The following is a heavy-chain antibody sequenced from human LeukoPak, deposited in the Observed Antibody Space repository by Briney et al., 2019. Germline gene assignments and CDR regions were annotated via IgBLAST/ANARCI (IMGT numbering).Heavy chain of an antibody. J-gene: IGHJ6*02. D-gene: IGHD2-21*01. CDR3: ARSFFVSPPLYYYYYGMDV. V-gene: IGHV1-18*01. CDR2: ISAYNGNT. CDR1: GYTFTSYG. Sequence: ASLKVSCAASGYTFTSYGISWVRQAPGQGLEWMGWISAYNGNTNYAQKLQGRVTMTTDTSTSTAYMELRSLRSDDTAVYYCARSFFVSPPLYYYYYGMDVWGQGTTVTVSS.